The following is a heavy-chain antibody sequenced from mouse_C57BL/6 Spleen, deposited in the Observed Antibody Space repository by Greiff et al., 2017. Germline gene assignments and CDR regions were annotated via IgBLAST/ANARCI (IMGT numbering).Heavy chain of an antibody. CDR2: IDPETGGT. D-gene: IGHD2-1*01. CDR1: GYTFTDYE. Sequence: VQLQQSGAELVRPGASVTLSCKASGYTFTDYEMHWVKQTPVHGLEWIGAIDPETGGTAYNQKFKGKAILTADNSSSTAYMELRSLTSEDSAVYYCTIYGNLTFDYWGQGTTLTVS. J-gene: IGHJ2*01. CDR3: TIYGNLTFDY. V-gene: IGHV1-15*01.